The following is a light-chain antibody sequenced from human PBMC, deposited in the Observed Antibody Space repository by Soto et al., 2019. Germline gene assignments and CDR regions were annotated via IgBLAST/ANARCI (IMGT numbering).Light chain of an antibody. CDR3: NSYAGTNNDV. V-gene: IGLV2-8*01. J-gene: IGLJ1*01. CDR1: GSDVGGYNF. Sequence: QSALTQPPSASGSPGQSVTISCTGTGSDVGGYNFVSWYQHHPGKAPKLIIYEVNKRPSGVPDRFSGSKSGNTASLTVSGLQAEDEADYYCNSYAGTNNDVFGPGTKVTVL. CDR2: EVN.